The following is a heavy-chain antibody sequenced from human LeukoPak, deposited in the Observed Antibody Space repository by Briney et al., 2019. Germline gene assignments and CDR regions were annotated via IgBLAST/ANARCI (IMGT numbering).Heavy chain of an antibody. D-gene: IGHD5-18*01. CDR3: TRDRSGDNYGSLVPGFDP. CDR1: GGSLSGYF. J-gene: IGHJ5*02. Sequence: SETLSLTCAVSGGSLSGYFWHWIRQPPGRGLEWIGEIDHSGVTNYNSSLESRVTMSVDVSKKHFSLKLSSVAAADTAVYYCTRDRSGDNYGSLVPGFDPWGQGTLVTVSS. CDR2: IDHSGVT. V-gene: IGHV4-34*01.